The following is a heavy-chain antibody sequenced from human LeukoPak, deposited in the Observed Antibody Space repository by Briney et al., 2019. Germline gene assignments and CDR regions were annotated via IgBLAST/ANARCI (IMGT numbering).Heavy chain of an antibody. CDR3: VRDLAYGYEEFDY. J-gene: IGHJ4*02. D-gene: IGHD5-18*01. CDR2: ISNSGAST. V-gene: IGHV3-11*01. CDR1: GFRFSDYF. Sequence: GGSLRLSCAGSGFRFSDYFMSWVRQAPGKGLEWVSYISNSGASTTYGDSVRGRFTVSRDNTMNSLYLQMNSLRVEDTAVYYCVRDLAYGYEEFDYWGQGTLVTVSS.